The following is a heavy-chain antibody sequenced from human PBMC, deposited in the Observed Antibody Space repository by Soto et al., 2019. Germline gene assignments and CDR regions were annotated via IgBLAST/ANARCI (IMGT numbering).Heavy chain of an antibody. Sequence: PSETLSLTCTVSGGSISSSSYYWGWIRQPPGKGLEWIGSIYYSGSTYYNPSLKSRVTISVDTSKNQFSLKLSSVTAADTAVYYCARLPAKYSSGAYGCEWGQGTLVTVSA. V-gene: IGHV4-39*01. CDR2: IYYSGST. CDR3: ARLPAKYSSGAYGCE. D-gene: IGHD6-19*01. J-gene: IGHJ4*02. CDR1: GGSISSSSYY.